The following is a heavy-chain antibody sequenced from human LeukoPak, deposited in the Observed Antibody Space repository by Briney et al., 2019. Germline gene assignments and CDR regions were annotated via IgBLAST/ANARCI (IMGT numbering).Heavy chain of an antibody. CDR1: GFSFSSHG. CDR3: AKLNRARYCSSTSCSATFYYYYMDV. V-gene: IGHV3-23*01. CDR2: IIGGAGGT. J-gene: IGHJ6*03. D-gene: IGHD2-2*01. Sequence: GGSLRLSCAASGFSFSSHGMSWVRQAPGKGLEWVSGIIGGAGGTYYADSVKGRFTISRDNAKNTLYLQMNSLRAEDTAVYYCAKLNRARYCSSTSCSATFYYYYMDVWGKGTTVTVSS.